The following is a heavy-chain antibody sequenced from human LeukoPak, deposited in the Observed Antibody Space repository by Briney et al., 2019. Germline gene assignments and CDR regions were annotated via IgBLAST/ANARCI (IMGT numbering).Heavy chain of an antibody. J-gene: IGHJ4*02. CDR3: ARAYSSIPEGY. D-gene: IGHD6-13*01. Sequence: GGSLRLSCAASGFTFSSYSMNWVRQAPRKGLEWVSSISSSSSYIYYADSVKGRFTISRDNAKNSLYLQMNSLRAEDTAVYYCARAYSSIPEGYWGQGTLVTVSS. CDR2: ISSSSSYI. V-gene: IGHV3-21*01. CDR1: GFTFSSYS.